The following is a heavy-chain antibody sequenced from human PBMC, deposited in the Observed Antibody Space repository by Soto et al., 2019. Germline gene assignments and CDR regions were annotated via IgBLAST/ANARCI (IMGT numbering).Heavy chain of an antibody. D-gene: IGHD3-10*01. CDR3: GRDWVWFGAHPIDN. J-gene: IGHJ4*02. V-gene: IGHV3-30*03. CDR1: GFTFSNYG. Sequence: QVQVVESGGGVVQPGRSLRLSCAASGFTFSNYGMHWVRQAPGKGLDWVAVISYDGSIEYYSESVKGRFTMSRDNSENTVYLQMNSLRTEDTAVYVFGRDWVWFGAHPIDNWGQGTLGTVSS. CDR2: ISYDGSIE.